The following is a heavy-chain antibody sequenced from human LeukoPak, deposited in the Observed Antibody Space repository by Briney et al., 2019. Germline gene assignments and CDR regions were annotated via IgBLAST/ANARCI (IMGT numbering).Heavy chain of an antibody. J-gene: IGHJ4*02. V-gene: IGHV1-18*01. CDR3: ARGYCSSTSCYAFDY. Sequence: ASVKVSCKASGYTFTSYGISWVRQAPGQGLEWMGWISAYNGNTNYAQKLQGRVTMTTDTSTSTAYMELRSLRSEDTAVYYCARGYCSSTSCYAFDYWGQGTLVTVSS. D-gene: IGHD2-2*01. CDR2: ISAYNGNT. CDR1: GYTFTSYG.